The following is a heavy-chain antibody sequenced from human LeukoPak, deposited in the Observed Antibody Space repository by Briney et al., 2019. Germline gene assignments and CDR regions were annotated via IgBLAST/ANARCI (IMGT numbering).Heavy chain of an antibody. V-gene: IGHV1-46*01. CDR3: AREPRPFDY. J-gene: IGHJ4*02. CDR2: INPSGGST. CDR1: GYTFTSYY. Sequence: GASVKVSCKAPGYTFTSYYIHWVRQAPGQGLEWMGIINPSGGSTSYAQKFQGRVTMTRDTSTSTVYMELSSLRSEDSAVYYCAREPRPFDYWGQGTLVTVSS.